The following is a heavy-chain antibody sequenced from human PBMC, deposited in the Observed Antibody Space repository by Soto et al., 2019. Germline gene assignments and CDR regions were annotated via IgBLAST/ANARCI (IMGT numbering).Heavy chain of an antibody. V-gene: IGHV1-18*01. CDR3: ATAIGSGWFNWFVP. D-gene: IGHD6-19*01. J-gene: IGHJ5*02. CDR2: ISAYNGNT. CDR1: GYTFTSYV. Sequence: ASVKVSCKASGYTFTSYVISWVRQAPGQGLEWMGWISAYNGNTNYAQKLQGRVTMTTDTSTSTAYMELRSLRSDDTAVYYCATAIGSGWFNWFVPWGQGTLVTVSS.